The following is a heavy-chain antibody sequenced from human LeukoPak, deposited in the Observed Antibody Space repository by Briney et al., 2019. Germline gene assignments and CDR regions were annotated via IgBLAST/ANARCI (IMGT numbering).Heavy chain of an antibody. V-gene: IGHV3-30*02. CDR1: GFTFSSYG. CDR2: IRYDGSNK. J-gene: IGHJ4*02. CDR3: ARGNYNILTGHYYFDF. D-gene: IGHD3-9*01. Sequence: SGGSLRPSCAASGFTFSSYGMHWVRQAPGKGLEWVAFIRYDGSNKYYADSVKGRFTISRDNSKNTLYLQMNSLRAEDTAVYYCARGNYNILTGHYYFDFWGQGSLVTVSS.